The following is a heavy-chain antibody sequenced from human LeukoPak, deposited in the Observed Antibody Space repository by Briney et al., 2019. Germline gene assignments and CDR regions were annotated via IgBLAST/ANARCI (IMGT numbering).Heavy chain of an antibody. D-gene: IGHD4-17*01. V-gene: IGHV1-2*04. CDR1: GYTFTGYY. CDR3: ARRPLRGVYFDY. CDR2: INPNSGGT. J-gene: IGHJ4*02. Sequence: ASVKVSCKASGYTFTGYYMHWVRQAPGQGLEWMGWINPNSGGTNYAQKFQGWVTMTRGTSTSTAYMELSRLRSDDTAVYYCARRPLRGVYFDYWGQGTLVTVSS.